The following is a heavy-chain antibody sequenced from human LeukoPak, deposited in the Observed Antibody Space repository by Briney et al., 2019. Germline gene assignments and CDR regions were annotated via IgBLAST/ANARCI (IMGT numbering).Heavy chain of an antibody. Sequence: GGSLRLSCVASGFTFSNYWMYWVRQAPGKGLVWVSRINTDGSRTDYADSVKGRFTISRDNAKNTLYLQMNNLRAEDTAMYYCARDQRVTGRPDIDYWGQGTLVIVSS. J-gene: IGHJ4*02. D-gene: IGHD6-6*01. CDR2: INTDGSRT. V-gene: IGHV3-74*01. CDR3: ARDQRVTGRPDIDY. CDR1: GFTFSNYW.